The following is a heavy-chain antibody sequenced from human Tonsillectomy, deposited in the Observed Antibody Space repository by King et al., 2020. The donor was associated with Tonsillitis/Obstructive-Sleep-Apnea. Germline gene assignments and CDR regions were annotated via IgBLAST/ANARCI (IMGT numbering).Heavy chain of an antibody. CDR1: GFTLRSHW. CDR2: IKEDGSAK. CDR3: AKYGTGTDNAFDI. Sequence: DVQLVESGGDLVQPGGSLRLSCVASGFTLRSHWMSWVRQVPGKGLEWVANIKEDGSAKYYVDSVKGRFTISRDNAENSLWLQMNKLRAEDSAVYYCAKYGTGTDNAFDIWGQGTMVTVSS. V-gene: IGHV3-7*02. D-gene: IGHD1-7*01. J-gene: IGHJ3*02.